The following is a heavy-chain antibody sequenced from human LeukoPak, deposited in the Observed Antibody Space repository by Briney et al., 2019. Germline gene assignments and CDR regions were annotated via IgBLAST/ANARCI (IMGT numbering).Heavy chain of an antibody. Sequence: PSETLSLTCAVSGGSISSSNWWSWVRQPPGKGLEWIGEIYHSGSTNYNPSLKSRVTISVDTSKNQFSLKLSSVTAADTAVYYCARGLHDFWSGYYLCYFDYWGQGTLVTVSS. CDR3: ARGLHDFWSGYYLCYFDY. CDR1: GGSISSSNW. J-gene: IGHJ4*02. V-gene: IGHV4-4*02. CDR2: IYHSGST. D-gene: IGHD3-3*01.